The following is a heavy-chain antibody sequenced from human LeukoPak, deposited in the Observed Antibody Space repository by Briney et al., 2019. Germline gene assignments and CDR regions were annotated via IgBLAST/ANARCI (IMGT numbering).Heavy chain of an antibody. D-gene: IGHD4/OR15-4a*01. CDR3: ARMGAIAGASANPDY. CDR2: ISHSGST. J-gene: IGHJ4*02. Sequence: SETLSLTCAVSGASITSDNWWSWVRQPPGKGLEWIGEISHSGSTNYNPSLKSRVTVSMDKSNNQFSLTLNSVTAADTAVYYCARMGAIAGASANPDYWGQGTLVTVSS. V-gene: IGHV4-4*02. CDR1: GASITSDNW.